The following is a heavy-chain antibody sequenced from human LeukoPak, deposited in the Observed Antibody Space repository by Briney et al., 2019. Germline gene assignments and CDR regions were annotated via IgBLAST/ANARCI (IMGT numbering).Heavy chain of an antibody. Sequence: GGSLRLSCAASGFTFSDYYMTWIRQAPGKGLEWVSCISSSGSTIFYADSVKGRFTISRDNAKSSLFLQMNSLRAEDTAVYYCARVNRVTAIQELDYWGQGTLVTVSS. CDR2: ISSSGSTI. J-gene: IGHJ4*02. D-gene: IGHD2-21*02. CDR3: ARVNRVTAIQELDY. CDR1: GFTFSDYY. V-gene: IGHV3-11*01.